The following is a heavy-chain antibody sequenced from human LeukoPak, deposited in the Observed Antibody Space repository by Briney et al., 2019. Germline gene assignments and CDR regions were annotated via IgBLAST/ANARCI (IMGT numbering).Heavy chain of an antibody. CDR3: ASGYCSSTSCYPDY. CDR1: GYTFTSYG. CDR2: ISAYNGNT. Sequence: GASVKVSCKASGYTFTSYGISWVRQAPGQGLEWMGWISAYNGNTNYAQKLQGRVTMTTDTSTSTAYMELRSLRSDDTAVYYCASGYCSSTSCYPDYWGQGTLVTVPS. J-gene: IGHJ4*02. V-gene: IGHV1-18*01. D-gene: IGHD2-2*01.